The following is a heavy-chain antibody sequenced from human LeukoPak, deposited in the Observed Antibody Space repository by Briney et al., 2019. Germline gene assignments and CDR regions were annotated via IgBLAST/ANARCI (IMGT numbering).Heavy chain of an antibody. V-gene: IGHV1-2*02. J-gene: IGHJ4*02. Sequence: ASVKVSCKASGYTFTGYYMHWVRQAPGQGLEWMGWINPNPNSGGTNYAQKFQGRVTMTRDTSISTAYMELSRLRSDDTAVYFCARRLYFYGSGSPNDYWGQGTLVTVSS. CDR1: GYTFTGYY. CDR3: ARRLYFYGSGSPNDY. CDR2: INPNPNSGGT. D-gene: IGHD3-10*01.